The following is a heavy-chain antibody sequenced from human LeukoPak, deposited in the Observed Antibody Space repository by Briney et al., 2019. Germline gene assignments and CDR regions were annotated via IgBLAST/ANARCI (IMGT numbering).Heavy chain of an antibody. CDR2: IYHSGST. V-gene: IGHV4-34*01. J-gene: IGHJ4*02. CDR1: GGSFSGYY. D-gene: IGHD1-1*01. CDR3: VRDGARQL. Sequence: SETLSLTCAVYGGSFSGYYWSWIRQPPGKGLEWIGEIYHSGSTNFNPSLKSRVTISVDTSKNQFSLKLSSVTAADTAVYYCVRDGARQLWGQEPWSPSPQ.